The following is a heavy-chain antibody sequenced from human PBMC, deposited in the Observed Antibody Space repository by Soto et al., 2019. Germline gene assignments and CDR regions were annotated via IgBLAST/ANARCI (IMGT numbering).Heavy chain of an antibody. D-gene: IGHD1-1*01. Sequence: EVQLVESGGGLVKPGGSLRLSCAASGFTFSNAWMSWVRQAPGKGLEWVGRIKSKTDGGTTDYAAPVKGRFTISRDDSKNTVYLQMNSLKAEDTAVYDCPTDAGRVPRGGGWGQGTLVTVSS. CDR3: PTDAGRVPRGGG. J-gene: IGHJ4*02. CDR1: GFTFSNAW. CDR2: IKSKTDGGTT. V-gene: IGHV3-15*01.